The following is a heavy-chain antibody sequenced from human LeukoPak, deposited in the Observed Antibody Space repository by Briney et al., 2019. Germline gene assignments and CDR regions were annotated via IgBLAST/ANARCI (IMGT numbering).Heavy chain of an antibody. CDR3: ARDGAWAIFGVVSRNDAFDI. CDR2: ISSSSSYI. J-gene: IGHJ3*02. D-gene: IGHD3-3*01. V-gene: IGHV3-21*01. Sequence: GGSLRLSCAASGFTFSSYSMKWVRQAPGKGLEWVSSISSSSSYIYYADSVKGRFTISRDNAKNSLYLQMNSLRAEDTAVYYCARDGAWAIFGVVSRNDAFDIWGQGTMVTVSS. CDR1: GFTFSSYS.